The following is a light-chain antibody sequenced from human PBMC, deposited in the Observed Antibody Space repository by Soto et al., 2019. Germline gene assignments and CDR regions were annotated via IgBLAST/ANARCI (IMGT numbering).Light chain of an antibody. V-gene: IGKV3D-15*01. CDR3: QQYNNWPMWT. CDR2: GAS. CDR1: LSVSNN. J-gene: IGKJ1*01. Sequence: VVLTQSPATLSLSPVERATLSCRTSLSVSNNYLAWYQQKPGQAPRLLIYGASNRATGIPARFSGSGSGTEFTLTINSLQSEDFAVYYCQQYNNWPMWTFGQGTKVDIK.